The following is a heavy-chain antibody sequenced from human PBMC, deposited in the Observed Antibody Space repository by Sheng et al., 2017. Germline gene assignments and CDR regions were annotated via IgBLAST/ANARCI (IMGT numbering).Heavy chain of an antibody. D-gene: IGHD5-18*01. CDR3: ARRGYSYGGPDDAFDI. J-gene: IGHJ3*02. CDR2: IYYSGST. V-gene: IGHV4-39*07. CDR1: GGSISSSSYY. Sequence: QLQLQESGPGLVKPSETLSLTCTVSGGSISSSSYYWGWIRQPPGKGLEWIGSIYYSGSTYYNPSLKSRVTISVDTSKNQFSLKLSSVTAADTAVYYCARRGYSYGGPDDAFDIWGQGTMVTV.